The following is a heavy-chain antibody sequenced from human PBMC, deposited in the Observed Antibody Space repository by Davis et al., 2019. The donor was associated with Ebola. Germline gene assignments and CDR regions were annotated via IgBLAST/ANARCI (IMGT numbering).Heavy chain of an antibody. D-gene: IGHD2-2*01. Sequence: GESLKISCAASGFTFSSYAMHWVRQAPGKGLEWVAVISYDGSNKYYADSVKGRFTISRDNSKNTLYLQMNSLRAEDTAVYYCARDRAPFSAAAIDYWGQGTLVTVSS. CDR1: GFTFSSYA. J-gene: IGHJ4*02. CDR3: ARDRAPFSAAAIDY. CDR2: ISYDGSNK. V-gene: IGHV3-30-3*01.